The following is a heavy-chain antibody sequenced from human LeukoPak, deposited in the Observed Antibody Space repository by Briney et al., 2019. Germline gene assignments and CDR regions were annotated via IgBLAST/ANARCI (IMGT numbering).Heavy chain of an antibody. D-gene: IGHD6-13*01. CDR2: IIPILGIA. J-gene: IGHJ3*02. CDR1: GGTFSSYA. Sequence: GSSVKVSCKASGGTFSSYAISWVRQAPGQGLEWMGRIIPILGIANYAQKFQGRVTITADKSTSTAYMELSSLRSEDTAVYYCARSRYSSSWYPHHDAFDIWGQGTMVTVSS. CDR3: ARSRYSSSWYPHHDAFDI. V-gene: IGHV1-69*04.